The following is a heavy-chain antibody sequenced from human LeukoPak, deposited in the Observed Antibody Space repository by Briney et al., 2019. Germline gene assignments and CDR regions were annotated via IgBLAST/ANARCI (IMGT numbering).Heavy chain of an antibody. CDR2: ISYSGST. D-gene: IGHD5-12*01. CDR1: GGSIGSYY. CDR3: ARGQRGFPY. J-gene: IGHJ4*02. V-gene: IGHV4-59*01. Sequence: SETLSLTCTVSGGSIGSYYWSWIRQPPGKGLEWIGYISYSGSTDYNPSLKSRVTISIDTSRNQFSLKLSSVTAADTAVYYCARGQRGFPYWGQGTLVTVSS.